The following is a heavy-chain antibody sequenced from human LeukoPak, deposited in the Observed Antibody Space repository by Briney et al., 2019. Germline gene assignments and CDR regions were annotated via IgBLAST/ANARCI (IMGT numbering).Heavy chain of an antibody. CDR3: AKARGLIGGAFDI. J-gene: IGHJ3*02. CDR2: ISWDGETT. CDR1: RFTFDDYI. Sequence: GGSLRLSCAASRFTFDDYIMHWVRHAPGKGLEWVSLISWDGETTYYADSVKGRFTTSTDNSKNSLYLQMNSLRSEDTALYYCAKARGLIGGAFDIWGQGTMVTVSS. D-gene: IGHD3-22*01. V-gene: IGHV3-43*01.